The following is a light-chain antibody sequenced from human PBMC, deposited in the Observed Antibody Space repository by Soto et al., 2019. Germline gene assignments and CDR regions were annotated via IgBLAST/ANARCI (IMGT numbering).Light chain of an antibody. Sequence: IQMTQSPSTLSASVGDRVAITCRASQSIGIWLAWYQQKPGKAPRLLIYKASSLESGVPSRFTASEYGTEFTLTISSLQPDDFATSYCHQYNHYSWTFGQGTKLEPK. V-gene: IGKV1-5*03. CDR2: KAS. J-gene: IGKJ1*01. CDR1: QSIGIW. CDR3: HQYNHYSWT.